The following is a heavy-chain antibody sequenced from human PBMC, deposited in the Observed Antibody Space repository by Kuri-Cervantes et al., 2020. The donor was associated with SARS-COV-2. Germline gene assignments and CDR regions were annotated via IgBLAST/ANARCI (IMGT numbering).Heavy chain of an antibody. CDR2: IIPIFGTA. V-gene: IGHV1-69*06. CDR1: GGTFSSYA. D-gene: IGHD1-14*01. Sequence: SVKVSCKASGGTFSSYAISWVRQAPGQELEWMGGIIPIFGTANYAQKFQGRVTITADKSTSTAYMELSSLRSEDTAVYYCARDLQRGTFDIWGQGTMVTVSS. CDR3: ARDLQRGTFDI. J-gene: IGHJ3*02.